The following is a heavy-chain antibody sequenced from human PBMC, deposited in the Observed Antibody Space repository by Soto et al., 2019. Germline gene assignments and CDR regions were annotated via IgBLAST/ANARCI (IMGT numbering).Heavy chain of an antibody. CDR1: GFTFRSYA. J-gene: IGHJ3*02. CDR2: ISGSGGST. D-gene: IGHD4-17*01. CDR3: AKFYGDYDFPAFDI. V-gene: IGHV3-23*01. Sequence: GGSLRLSCAASGFTFRSYAMSWVRQAPGKGLEWVSAISGSGGSTYYTDSVKGRFTISRDNSKNTLYLQMNSLRAEDTAVYYCAKFYGDYDFPAFDIWGQGAMVTVSS.